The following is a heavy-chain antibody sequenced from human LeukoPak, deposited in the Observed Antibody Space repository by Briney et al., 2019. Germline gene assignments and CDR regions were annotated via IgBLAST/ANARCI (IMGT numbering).Heavy chain of an antibody. J-gene: IGHJ4*02. V-gene: IGHV1-69*13. D-gene: IGHD3-22*01. CDR2: IIPIFGTA. Sequence: ASVKVSCKASGGTFSSYAISRVRQAPGQGLEWMGGIIPIFGTANYAQKFQGRVTITADESTSTAYMELSSLRSEDTAVYYCARDRKSYYDSSGYSDYFDYWGQGTLVTVSS. CDR1: GGTFSSYA. CDR3: ARDRKSYYDSSGYSDYFDY.